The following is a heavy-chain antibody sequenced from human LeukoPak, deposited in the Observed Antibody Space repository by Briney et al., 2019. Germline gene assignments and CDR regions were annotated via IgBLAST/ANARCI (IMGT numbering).Heavy chain of an antibody. J-gene: IGHJ4*02. D-gene: IGHD6-13*01. CDR1: GFTFSSCA. CDR2: ILPGGGDT. CDR3: AKAWPAAGTFDS. Sequence: PGGSLRLSCAASGFTFSSCAMTWVRQAPGKGLEWVSTILPGGGDTYYADSVKGRFTISRDTSKNTLYLQMNTLRVEHTAVYYCAKAWPAAGTFDSWGQGSLVTASS. V-gene: IGHV3-23*01.